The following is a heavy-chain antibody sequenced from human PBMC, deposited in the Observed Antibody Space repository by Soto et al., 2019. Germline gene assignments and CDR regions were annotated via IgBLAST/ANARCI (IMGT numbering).Heavy chain of an antibody. Sequence: ASVKVSCKASGYTFTSYYMHWVRQAPGQGLEWMGIINPSGGSTSYAQKFQGRVTMTRDTSTSTVYMELSGLRSEDAAVYYCARDRGYYDSSGYSRRGPSYGMDVWGQGTTVTVSS. CDR1: GYTFTSYY. CDR2: INPSGGST. V-gene: IGHV1-46*03. J-gene: IGHJ6*02. CDR3: ARDRGYYDSSGYSRRGPSYGMDV. D-gene: IGHD3-22*01.